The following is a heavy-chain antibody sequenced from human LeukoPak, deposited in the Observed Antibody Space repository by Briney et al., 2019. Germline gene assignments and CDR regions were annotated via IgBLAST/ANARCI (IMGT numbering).Heavy chain of an antibody. CDR3: ARDRGNSDDY. D-gene: IGHD4-23*01. Sequence: GASVKVSCKASGGTFSSYAISWVRQAPGQWLEWMGWINAGNGDTKYSQDFQGRVTITRDTSASTAYMELSSLRSEDTAVYYCARDRGNSDDYWGQGTLVTVSS. CDR2: INAGNGDT. CDR1: GGTFSSYA. V-gene: IGHV1-3*01. J-gene: IGHJ4*02.